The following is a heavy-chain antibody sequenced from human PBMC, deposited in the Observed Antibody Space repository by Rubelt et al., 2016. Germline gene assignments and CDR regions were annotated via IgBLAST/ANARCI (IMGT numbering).Heavy chain of an antibody. D-gene: IGHD3-22*01. V-gene: IGHV4-34*01. CDR1: SGSFSGYH. Sequence: QVPLQQWGAGLLKPSETLSLTCAVYSGSFSGYHWNWIRQAPGKGLEWLGKITHSGNTNYNTSLKSRVTISVDTSNDQFSLKLTSVTAEDTALYYCARGDYEDSPREFDYWGQGTQVTVSS. CDR2: ITHSGNT. CDR3: ARGDYEDSPREFDY. J-gene: IGHJ4*02.